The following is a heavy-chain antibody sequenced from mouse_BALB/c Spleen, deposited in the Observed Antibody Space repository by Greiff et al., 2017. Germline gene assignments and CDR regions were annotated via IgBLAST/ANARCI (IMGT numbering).Heavy chain of an antibody. Sequence: VKLQQPGAELVKPGASVKLSCKASGYTFTSYYMYWVKQRPGQGLEWIGGINPSNGGTNFNEKFKSKATLTVDKSSSTAYMQLSSLTSEDSAVYYCTRRDYGNSFAYWGQGTLVTVSA. CDR1: GYTFTSYY. D-gene: IGHD2-1*01. J-gene: IGHJ3*01. V-gene: IGHV1S81*02. CDR2: INPSNGGT. CDR3: TRRDYGNSFAY.